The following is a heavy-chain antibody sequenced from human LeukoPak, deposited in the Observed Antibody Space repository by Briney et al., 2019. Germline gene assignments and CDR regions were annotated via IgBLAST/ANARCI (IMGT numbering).Heavy chain of an antibody. D-gene: IGHD1-26*01. V-gene: IGHV3-73*01. J-gene: IGHJ5*02. CDR1: GFTFSGSA. Sequence: GGSLRLSCAASGFTFSGSAMHWVRQASGKGVEWVGRIRSKANSYATAYAASVKGRFTISRDDSKNTAYLQMNSLKTEDTAVYYCTTSIVGATSGWFDPWGQGTLVTVSS. CDR3: TTSIVGATSGWFDP. CDR2: IRSKANSYAT.